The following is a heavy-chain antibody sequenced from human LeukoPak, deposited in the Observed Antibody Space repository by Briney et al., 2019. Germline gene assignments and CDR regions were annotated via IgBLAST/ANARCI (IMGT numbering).Heavy chain of an antibody. Sequence: AGTLRLSCAASGFTFSSYSKNWVRQAPGQGLEWISSISSSSSYIYYADSVKGRFTIDRTNATNSLYLQVHSLSSKATYEYSCARGGGRELDYWGQGTLVTVSS. J-gene: IGHJ4*02. CDR3: ARGGGRELDY. D-gene: IGHD3-10*01. CDR1: GFTFSSYS. CDR2: ISSSSSYI. V-gene: IGHV3-21*01.